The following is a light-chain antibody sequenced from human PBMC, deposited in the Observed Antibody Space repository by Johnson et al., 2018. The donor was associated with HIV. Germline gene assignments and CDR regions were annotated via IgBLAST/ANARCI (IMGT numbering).Light chain of an antibody. J-gene: IGLJ1*01. CDR2: EKN. CDR3: GTWDSSLSVYV. V-gene: IGLV1-51*02. CDR1: SSNIGNNY. Sequence: QSVLSQPPSVSAATGQKVTISCSGSSSNIGNNYVSWYQQVPGTAPKLLIYEKNKRPSGISDRFSGSKSATSATLGITGLQTGDEADYYCGTWDSSLSVYVFGTGTKVTVL.